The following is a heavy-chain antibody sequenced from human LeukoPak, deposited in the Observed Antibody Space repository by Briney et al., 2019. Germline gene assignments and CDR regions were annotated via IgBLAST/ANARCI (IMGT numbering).Heavy chain of an antibody. CDR1: GFTFSSYA. CDR2: ISGSGENT. CDR3: AKLRGQWEQWDAFDV. Sequence: GGSLRLSCAVSGFTFSSYAVTWVRQAPGKGPEWVSSISGSGENTYYADSVKGRFTISRDNSKNTLYLQLNSLTVEDTAIYYCAKLRGQWEQWDAFDVWGQGTLVTVSS. V-gene: IGHV3-23*01. J-gene: IGHJ3*01. D-gene: IGHD1-26*01.